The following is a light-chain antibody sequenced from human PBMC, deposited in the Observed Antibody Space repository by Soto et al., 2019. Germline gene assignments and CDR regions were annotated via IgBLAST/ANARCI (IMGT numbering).Light chain of an antibody. V-gene: IGKV3-20*01. J-gene: IGKJ2*01. Sequence: EIVLTQSPATLSSFPGDRVTLSCRASQAVNTRLAWYQHKPGQAPRLLIYHASSRATGIPDRFSGSGSWADFTLTISRLEPEDFAVYYCQQYGSSPYTFGLGTKVDIK. CDR3: QQYGSSPYT. CDR1: QAVNTR. CDR2: HAS.